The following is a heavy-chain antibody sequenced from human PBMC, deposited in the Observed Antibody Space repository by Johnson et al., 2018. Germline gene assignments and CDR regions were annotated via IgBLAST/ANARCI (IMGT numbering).Heavy chain of an antibody. Sequence: EVQLVESGGGLVQPGGSLRLSCAASGFTFSSYSMNWVRQAPGKGLEWVANIKQDGSEKYYVDSVEGRFTISRDNAKNSLYLQMNSLRAEDTAVYYCVRDPPNSRPASDICGQGTMVTVSS. D-gene: IGHD6-13*01. J-gene: IGHJ3*02. CDR3: VRDPPNSRPASDI. CDR2: IKQDGSEK. V-gene: IGHV3-7*01. CDR1: GFTFSSYS.